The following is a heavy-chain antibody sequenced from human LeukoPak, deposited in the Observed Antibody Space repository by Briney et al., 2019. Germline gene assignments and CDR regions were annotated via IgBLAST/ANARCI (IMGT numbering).Heavy chain of an antibody. D-gene: IGHD1-7*01. CDR1: GFTFSSYA. V-gene: IGHV3-30*18. Sequence: PGGSLRLSCAASGFTFSSYAMSWVRQAPGKGLEWVALISYDGTNKYYADSVKGRFTISRDDSKDMLYLQMNSVRAEDTAVYYCAKASVGTTGGTFDSWGQGTLVTVSS. CDR3: AKASVGTTGGTFDS. J-gene: IGHJ4*02. CDR2: ISYDGTNK.